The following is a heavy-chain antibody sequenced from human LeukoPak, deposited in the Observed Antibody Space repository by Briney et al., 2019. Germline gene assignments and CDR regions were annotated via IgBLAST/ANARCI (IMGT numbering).Heavy chain of an antibody. J-gene: IGHJ5*02. CDR3: ARDKSSDYGDWFDP. CDR1: RFTFSDYS. V-gene: IGHV3-48*01. Sequence: GGSLRLSCAASRFTFSDYSMNWVRQAPGKGLEWISYISSSTSTIYYADSVKGRFTISRDNSKNTLYLQMNSLRAEDTAVYYCARDKSSDYGDWFDPWGQGTLVTVSS. D-gene: IGHD4-17*01. CDR2: ISSSTSTI.